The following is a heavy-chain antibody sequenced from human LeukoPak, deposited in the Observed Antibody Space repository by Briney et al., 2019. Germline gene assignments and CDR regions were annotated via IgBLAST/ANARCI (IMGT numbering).Heavy chain of an antibody. CDR1: GYTFTIYD. CDR3: ARGGGPDYYYYYMDV. Sequence: ASVTVSCKASGYTFTIYDINWVRQATGQGLEWMGWMNPNSGNTGYAQKFQGRVTITRNTSISTAYMELSSLRSEDTAVYYCARGGGPDYYYYYMDVWGKGTTVTVSS. V-gene: IGHV1-8*03. D-gene: IGHD1-14*01. J-gene: IGHJ6*03. CDR2: MNPNSGNT.